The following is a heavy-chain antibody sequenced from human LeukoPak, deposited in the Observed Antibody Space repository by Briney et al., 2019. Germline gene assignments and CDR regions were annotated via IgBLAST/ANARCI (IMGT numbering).Heavy chain of an antibody. CDR2: IHWNGGST. V-gene: IGHV3-20*04. CDR1: GFTFDDYG. D-gene: IGHD3-22*01. CDR3: ARVYYYESSGGYHHPLGY. Sequence: GGSLRLSCAASGFTFDDYGMSWVRQAPGKGLEWVSGIHWNGGSTGYADCVKGRFTISRDNAKNSLDLQMNSLRAEDTALYYCARVYYYESSGGYHHPLGYWGQGTLVTVSS. J-gene: IGHJ4*02.